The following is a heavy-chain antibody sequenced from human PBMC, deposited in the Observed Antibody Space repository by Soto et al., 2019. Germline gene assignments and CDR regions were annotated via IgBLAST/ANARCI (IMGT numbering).Heavy chain of an antibody. J-gene: IGHJ5*02. V-gene: IGHV4-61*01. CDR1: GGSVINDNFY. Sequence: PSETLSLTCTVSGGSVINDNFYWSWIRQPPVKGLEWIGYVHSSGITNYHPSLKRRVTISVDTSSHQFSLRLSSVTAADTAVYYCARGLTMGQLPSHFDHWGQGTLVTVSS. CDR3: ARGLTMGQLPSHFDH. D-gene: IGHD3-16*01. CDR2: VHSSGIT.